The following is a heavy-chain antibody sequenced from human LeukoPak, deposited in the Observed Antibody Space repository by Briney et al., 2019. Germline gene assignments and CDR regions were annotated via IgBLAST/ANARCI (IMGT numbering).Heavy chain of an antibody. Sequence: GGSLRLSCAASGFTFSSYAMSWVRQAPGKGLEWVSGISGSGGSTYYADSVKGRFTISRDNSKNTLYLQMNSLRAEDTAVYYCAKSVDRSELGYIHSGYYFVSVLYAFDIWGQGTMVTVSS. V-gene: IGHV3-23*01. CDR3: AKSVDRSELGYIHSGYYFVSVLYAFDI. CDR2: ISGSGGST. D-gene: IGHD3-22*01. J-gene: IGHJ3*02. CDR1: GFTFSSYA.